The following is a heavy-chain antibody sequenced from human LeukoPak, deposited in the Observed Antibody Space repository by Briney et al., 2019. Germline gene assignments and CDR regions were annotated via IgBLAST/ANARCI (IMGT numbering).Heavy chain of an antibody. Sequence: GGCLRLSCAASGFTFSSYAMHWVRQAPGKGLEWVAVISYDGSNKYYADSVKGRFTISRDNSKNTLYLQMNSLRAEDTAVYYCARDPADHIVVVPAAFYYYGMDVWGQGTTVTVSS. CDR1: GFTFSSYA. J-gene: IGHJ6*02. D-gene: IGHD2-2*01. CDR2: ISYDGSNK. CDR3: ARDPADHIVVVPAAFYYYGMDV. V-gene: IGHV3-30-3*01.